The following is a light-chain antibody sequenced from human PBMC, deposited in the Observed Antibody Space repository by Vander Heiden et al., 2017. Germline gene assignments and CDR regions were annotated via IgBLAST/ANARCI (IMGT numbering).Light chain of an antibody. CDR2: DAS. CDR3: QKDNSAPFT. CDR1: PAISNS. Sequence: DIQMTQSPSSLSASVRDRVPIRCRASPAISNSLAWYQQKPGRVHKLLIYDASTFQAGVPSRFSGSGSGTDVTLTISSLQPQDVATYYCQKDNSAPFTFGHGTKVDIK. V-gene: IGKV1-27*01. J-gene: IGKJ3*01.